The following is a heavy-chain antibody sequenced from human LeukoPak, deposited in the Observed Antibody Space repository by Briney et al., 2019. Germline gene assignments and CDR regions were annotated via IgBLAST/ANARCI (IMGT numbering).Heavy chain of an antibody. CDR1: GGSISSYY. CDR3: AKSNYDSSGYYSYYYMDV. V-gene: IGHV4-59*12. Sequence: PSETLSLTCTVSGGSISSYYWSWIRQPPGKGLEWIGYIYYSGSTNYNPPLKSRVTISIDTSKNQFSLKLSSVTAADTAVYYCAKSNYDSSGYYSYYYMDVWGKGTTVTVSS. D-gene: IGHD3-22*01. J-gene: IGHJ6*03. CDR2: IYYSGST.